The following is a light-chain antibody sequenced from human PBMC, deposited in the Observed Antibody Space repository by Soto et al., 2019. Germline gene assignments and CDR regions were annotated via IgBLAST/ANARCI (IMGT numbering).Light chain of an antibody. J-gene: IGLJ3*02. CDR1: NSDVGGYNF. V-gene: IGLV2-14*03. Sequence: QSVLTQPASVSGSPGQSITISCTGTNSDVGGYNFVSWYQHHPGKAPKLMIYGVINRPSGVSDRFSGSKSGNTASLTISGLQAEDEADYYCNSYTSGSTRWVFGGGTKVTVL. CDR2: GVI. CDR3: NSYTSGSTRWV.